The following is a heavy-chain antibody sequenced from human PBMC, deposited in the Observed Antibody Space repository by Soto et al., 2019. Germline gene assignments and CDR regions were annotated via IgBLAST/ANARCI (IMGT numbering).Heavy chain of an antibody. Sequence: ASVKVSCKASGYTFTSYDINWVRQATGQGLEWMGWINAGNGNTKYSQKFQGRVTITRDTSASTAYMELSSLRSEDTAVYYCARESAALNWFDPWGQGTLVTVSS. CDR2: INAGNGNT. D-gene: IGHD2-2*01. CDR1: GYTFTSYD. J-gene: IGHJ5*02. V-gene: IGHV1-3*01. CDR3: ARESAALNWFDP.